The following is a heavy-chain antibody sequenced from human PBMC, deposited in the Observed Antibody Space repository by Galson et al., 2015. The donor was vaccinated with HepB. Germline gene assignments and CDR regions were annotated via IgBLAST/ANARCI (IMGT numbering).Heavy chain of an antibody. CDR1: GYTFTSYA. D-gene: IGHD3-3*01. J-gene: IGHJ3*02. CDR2: INAGNGNT. CDR3: ARVPQYYDFWSGYANDAFDI. V-gene: IGHV1-3*01. Sequence: SVKVSCKASGYTFTSYAMHWVRQAPGQRLEWMGWINAGNGNTKYSQKFQGRVTITRDTSASTAYMELSSLRSEDTAVYYCARVPQYYDFWSGYANDAFDIWGQGTMVTVSS.